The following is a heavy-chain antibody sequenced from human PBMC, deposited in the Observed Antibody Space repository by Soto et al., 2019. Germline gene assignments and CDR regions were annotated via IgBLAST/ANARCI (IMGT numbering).Heavy chain of an antibody. CDR2: INPNSGGT. V-gene: IGHV1-2*04. CDR3: ARCSVGAVAGTGAIDI. D-gene: IGHD6-19*01. CDR1: GYTFTGYY. Sequence: ASVKVSCKASGYTFTGYYMHWVRQAPGQGLEWMGWINPNSGGTNYAQKFQGWVTMTRDTSISTAYMELSRLRSDDTAVYYCARCSVGAVAGTGAIDIWGQGTMVTVSS. J-gene: IGHJ3*02.